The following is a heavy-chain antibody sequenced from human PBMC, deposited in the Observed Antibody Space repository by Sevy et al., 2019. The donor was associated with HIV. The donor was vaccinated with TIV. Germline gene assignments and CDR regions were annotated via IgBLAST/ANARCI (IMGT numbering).Heavy chain of an antibody. CDR3: AKESPGYNYDSSGSLDY. V-gene: IGHV3-23*01. Sequence: GGSLRLSCAASGFTFNTYAMSWVRQAPGKGLEWVSGISGSAYSTYYADSVKGRFTISRDNSKNTRSLQMNSLRAEDKAVYYCAKESPGYNYDSSGSLDYWGQGTLVTVSS. D-gene: IGHD3-22*01. CDR1: GFTFNTYA. CDR2: ISGSAYST. J-gene: IGHJ4*02.